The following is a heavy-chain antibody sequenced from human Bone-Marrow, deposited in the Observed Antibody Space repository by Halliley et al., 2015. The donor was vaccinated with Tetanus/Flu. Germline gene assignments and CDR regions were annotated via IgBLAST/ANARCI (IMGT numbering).Heavy chain of an antibody. D-gene: IGHD3-22*01. Sequence: PSDSDTKYNPSCQGHITISADKSIDTAYLQWSSLKASDTAMYYCARHRGTYSYDPRGFYAVFDMWGQGTMVTASA. V-gene: IGHV5-10-1*01. CDR2: PSDSDT. J-gene: IGHJ3*02. CDR3: ARHRGTYSYDPRGFYAVFDM.